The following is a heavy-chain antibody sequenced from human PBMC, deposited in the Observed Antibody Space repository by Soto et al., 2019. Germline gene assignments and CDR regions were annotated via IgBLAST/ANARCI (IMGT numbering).Heavy chain of an antibody. Sequence: ASVKVSCKASGYTFTGYYMHWVRQAPGQGLEWMGWINPNSGGTNYAQKFQGRVTMTRDTSISTAYMELSRLRSDDTAVYYCAKDGVGGYCSSTSCYKPRYWFDPWGQGTLVTVS. CDR3: AKDGVGGYCSSTSCYKPRYWFDP. V-gene: IGHV1-2*02. D-gene: IGHD2-2*02. J-gene: IGHJ5*02. CDR2: INPNSGGT. CDR1: GYTFTGYY.